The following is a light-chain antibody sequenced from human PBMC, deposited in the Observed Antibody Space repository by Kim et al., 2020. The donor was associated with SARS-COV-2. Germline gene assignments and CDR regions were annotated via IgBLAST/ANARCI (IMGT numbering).Light chain of an antibody. V-gene: IGKV1-8*01. CDR2: AAS. J-gene: IGKJ4*01. CDR3: KQYYRYPRT. Sequence: AIRMTQSPSSFSAATGDRVTITCRASQGISSYLAWYQQKPGKAPKHLIYAASTLQSGVPSRFSGSGSGTDFTLTVSCLQSEDFATYYCKQYYRYPRTFGGGTKVDIK. CDR1: QGISSY.